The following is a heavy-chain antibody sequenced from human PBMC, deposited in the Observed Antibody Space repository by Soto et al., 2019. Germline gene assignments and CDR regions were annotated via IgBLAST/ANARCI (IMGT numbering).Heavy chain of an antibody. CDR2: INHSGST. CDR1: GGSFSGYY. Sequence: QVQLQQWGAGLLKPSETLSLTCAVYGGSFSGYYWSWIRQPPGKGLEWIGEINHSGSTNYNPSLKSRVTISVDTSKNQFSLKLSSVTAADTAVYYCAGGSGSYYYYYGMDVWGQGTTVTVSS. V-gene: IGHV4-34*01. D-gene: IGHD1-26*01. CDR3: AGGSGSYYYYYGMDV. J-gene: IGHJ6*02.